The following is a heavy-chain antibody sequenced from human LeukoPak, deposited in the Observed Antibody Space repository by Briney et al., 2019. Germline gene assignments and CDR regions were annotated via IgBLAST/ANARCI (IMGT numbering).Heavy chain of an antibody. CDR1: GGSISSSSYY. Sequence: PSETLSLTCTVSGGSISSSSYYWSWIRQPPGKGLEWIGYIYYSGSTYYNPSLKSRVTISVDTSKNQFSLRLDSVTAADTAVYYCARLKGYCANGVCYTILFDYWGQGALVTVSS. CDR2: IYYSGST. V-gene: IGHV4-30-4*01. J-gene: IGHJ4*02. CDR3: ARLKGYCANGVCYTILFDY. D-gene: IGHD2-8*01.